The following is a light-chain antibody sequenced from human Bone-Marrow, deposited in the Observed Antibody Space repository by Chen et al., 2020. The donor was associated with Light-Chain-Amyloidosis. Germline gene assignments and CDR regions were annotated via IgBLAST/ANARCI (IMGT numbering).Light chain of an antibody. J-gene: IGLJ2*01. CDR1: IIGTFNL. CDR2: EGS. V-gene: IGLV2-23*03. Sequence: QSALTQPASVSGSPGRSLTISCTGTIIGTFNLFSWSQQNPGKAPKLIIYEGSRRPSEVSDRFSGSTSGNTASLTISGLQTDDEADYYCCSYGGYSTFVFGGGTKLTVL. CDR3: CSYGGYSTFV.